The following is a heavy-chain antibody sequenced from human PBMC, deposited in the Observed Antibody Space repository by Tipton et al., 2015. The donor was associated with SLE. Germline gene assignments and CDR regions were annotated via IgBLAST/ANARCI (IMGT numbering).Heavy chain of an antibody. D-gene: IGHD1-26*01. J-gene: IGHJ4*02. CDR1: GYTLSRYA. CDR2: INTSTGKA. CDR3: ATVGDTGLQRSDS. V-gene: IGHV7-4-1*02. Sequence: QSGPEVKKPGASVTVSCKASGYTLSRYAMNWVRQAPGQGLEWMGWINTSTGKATYAQGFSGRFVFSLDTPANTAYLQISGLEADDSAIYYCATVGDTGLQRSDSWGQGTLVTVSS.